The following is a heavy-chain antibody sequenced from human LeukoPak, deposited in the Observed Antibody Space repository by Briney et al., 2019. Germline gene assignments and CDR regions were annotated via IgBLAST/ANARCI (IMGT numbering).Heavy chain of an antibody. CDR3: ARCHFDRSTYGLGALYYYYYMDV. Sequence: PSETLSLTCAVYGGSFSDYYWTWIRQPPGKGLEWVGDIKQDGGNNNSPSLGSRVTISVDTSKNQFSLKLTSVTAADTAVYYCARCHFDRSTYGLGALYYYYYMDVWGKGTTVTVSS. V-gene: IGHV4-34*01. CDR1: GGSFSDYY. CDR2: IKQDGGN. J-gene: IGHJ6*03. D-gene: IGHD3-22*01.